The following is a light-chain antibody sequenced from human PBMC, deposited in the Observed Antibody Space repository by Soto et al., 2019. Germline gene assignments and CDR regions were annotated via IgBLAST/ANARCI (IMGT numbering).Light chain of an antibody. CDR3: QQSYSTPLT. CDR2: AAS. J-gene: IGKJ4*01. CDR1: QSISSY. V-gene: IGKV1-39*01. Sequence: DIQMTQSPCSLSASVGDRVTITCGASQSISSYLNWYQQKPGKAPKLLIYAASSLQSGVPSRFSGSGSGTDFTLTISSLQPEDFAAYYCQQSYSTPLTFGGGTKVEIK.